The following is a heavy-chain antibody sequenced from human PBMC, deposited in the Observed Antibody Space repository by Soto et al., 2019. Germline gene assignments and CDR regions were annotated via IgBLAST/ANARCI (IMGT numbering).Heavy chain of an antibody. V-gene: IGHV3-23*01. CDR1: GITFSANA. CDR2: ISGSGGST. D-gene: IGHD6-13*01. Sequence: GGSLRLSCAASGITFSANAMSRVRQAPGKGLEWVSDISGSGGSTYYADSVKGRFTISRDNSKNTLYLQMNSLRAEDTAVYYCAKGLRISAAGPYYSYGMDVWGQGTTVTVSS. J-gene: IGHJ6*02. CDR3: AKGLRISAAGPYYSYGMDV.